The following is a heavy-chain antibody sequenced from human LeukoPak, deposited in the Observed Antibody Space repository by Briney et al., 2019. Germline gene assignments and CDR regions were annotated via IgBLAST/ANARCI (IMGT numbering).Heavy chain of an antibody. CDR1: GFTFSSYS. Sequence: GGSLRLSCAASGFTFSSYSMNWVRQAPGKGLEWVSSISSSSSYIYYADSVKGRFTISRDNAKNSLYLQMNSLRAEDTAVYYCARDFTTYYYDSPTLPLYYLDVWGQGTPVTVS. D-gene: IGHD3-22*01. CDR3: ARDFTTYYYDSPTLPLYYLDV. V-gene: IGHV3-21*01. CDR2: ISSSSSYI. J-gene: IGHJ6*03.